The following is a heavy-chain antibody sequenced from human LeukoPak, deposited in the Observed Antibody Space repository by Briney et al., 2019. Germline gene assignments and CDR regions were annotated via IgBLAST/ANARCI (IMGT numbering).Heavy chain of an antibody. CDR2: MNEYGSEI. J-gene: IGHJ4*02. V-gene: IGHV3-7*03. D-gene: IGHD5-24*01. CDR3: AKSGYNRFDY. Sequence: GGSLRLSCSVSGFIFRDFSMSWVRQAPGKGLEWVAKMNEYGSEIFYVDSVKGRFTISRDNSKNTLYLQMNSLIAEDTAVYYCAKSGYNRFDYWGQGTRVTVSS. CDR1: GFIFRDFS.